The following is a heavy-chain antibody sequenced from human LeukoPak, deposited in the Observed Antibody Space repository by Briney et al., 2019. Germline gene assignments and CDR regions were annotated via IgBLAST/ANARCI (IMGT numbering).Heavy chain of an antibody. CDR1: GFTFSRNA. CDR3: ARVPPAGYCSSTSCLVFDP. Sequence: GSLRLSCAASGFTFSRNAMNWVRQAPGKGMEWMGEINHSGSTNYNPSLKSRVTISVDTSKNQFSLKLSSVTAADTAVYYCARVPPAGYCSSTSCLVFDPWGQGTLVTVSS. V-gene: IGHV4-34*01. D-gene: IGHD2-2*01. J-gene: IGHJ5*02. CDR2: INHSGST.